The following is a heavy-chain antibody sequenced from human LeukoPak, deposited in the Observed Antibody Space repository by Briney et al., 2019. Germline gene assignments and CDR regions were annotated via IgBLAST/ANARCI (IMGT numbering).Heavy chain of an antibody. D-gene: IGHD1-26*01. V-gene: IGHV3-13*01. CDR2: IGPGGDT. J-gene: IGHJ4*02. Sequence: GVSLRRSCAASGFTFSSYDMHRVRQVRGKGLEWVSTIGPGGDTYYSNSVRGRFTISRENARNSLYLQMSSLRSADAATYYCARGAGSDWIHWGQGALVAVSS. CDR3: ARGAGSDWIH. CDR1: GFTFSSYD.